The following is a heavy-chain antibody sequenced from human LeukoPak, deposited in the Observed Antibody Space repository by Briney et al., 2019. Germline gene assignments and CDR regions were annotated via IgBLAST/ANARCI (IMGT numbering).Heavy chain of an antibody. Sequence: ASVKVSCKASGYTFTGYYMHWVRQAPGQGLEWMGWITPNSGGTNYAQKFQGRVTMTRDTSISTAYMELSRLTSDDTAVYYCARASGSSSFYTFDYWGQGTLVTVSS. D-gene: IGHD3-10*01. CDR1: GYTFTGYY. V-gene: IGHV1-2*02. CDR3: ARASGSSSFYTFDY. CDR2: ITPNSGGT. J-gene: IGHJ4*02.